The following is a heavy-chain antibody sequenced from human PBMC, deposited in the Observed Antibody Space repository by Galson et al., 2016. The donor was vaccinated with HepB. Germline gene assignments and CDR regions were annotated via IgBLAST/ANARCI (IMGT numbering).Heavy chain of an antibody. Sequence: LSLTCALSGGSITGGTYHWTWVRQQPGKGLEWIGYIFYSGYTYYNPSLKSRVTISVDTSSNHFSLKLSSVTAADTAVYYCARKRGADYRHFTGAFDIWGQGTMVTVSS. CDR3: ARKRGADYRHFTGAFDI. D-gene: IGHD4-11*01. J-gene: IGHJ3*02. CDR1: GGSITGGTYH. V-gene: IGHV4-31*11. CDR2: IFYSGYT.